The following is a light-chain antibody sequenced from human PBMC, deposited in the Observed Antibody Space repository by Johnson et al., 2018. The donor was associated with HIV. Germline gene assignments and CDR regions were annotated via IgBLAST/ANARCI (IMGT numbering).Light chain of an antibody. CDR1: SSNIGRNY. V-gene: IGLV1-51*01. J-gene: IGLJ1*01. CDR3: GTWDSSLGV. CDR2: DNN. Sequence: QSVLTQPPSVSAAPGQKVTISCSGSSSNIGRNYVSWYQQLPGTAPKLLIYDNNKRPSGIPDRFSGSKSGTSATLGITGLQTGDEADYYCGTWDSSLGVFGTGTKVTVL.